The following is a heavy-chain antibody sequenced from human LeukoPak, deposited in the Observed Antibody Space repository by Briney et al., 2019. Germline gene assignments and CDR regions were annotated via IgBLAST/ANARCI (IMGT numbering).Heavy chain of an antibody. V-gene: IGHV4-59*01. CDR2: LYNTGST. D-gene: IGHD1-1*01. CDR3: AGSATGTHAEIGY. J-gene: IGHJ4*02. Sequence: PSETLSVTCSVSGGSISSYYWSWIRQPPGKGLEWIGYLYNTGSTNYNPSLKSRITISADTSKNQLSLRLESVTAADTAVYYCAGSATGTHAEIGYWGQGTLVTVSS. CDR1: GGSISSYY.